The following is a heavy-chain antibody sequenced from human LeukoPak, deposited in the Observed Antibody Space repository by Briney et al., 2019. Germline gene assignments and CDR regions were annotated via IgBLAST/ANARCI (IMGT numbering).Heavy chain of an antibody. V-gene: IGHV1-18*04. CDR3: ARDRWELPLMDV. D-gene: IGHD1-26*01. CDR2: ISAYNGNT. CDR1: GYTFTGYY. Sequence: GASVKVSCKASGYTFTGYYIHWVRQAPGQGLEWMGWISAYNGNTNYAQKLQGRVTMTTDTSTSTAYMELRSLRSDDTAVYYCARDRWELPLMDVWGKGTTVTVSS. J-gene: IGHJ6*04.